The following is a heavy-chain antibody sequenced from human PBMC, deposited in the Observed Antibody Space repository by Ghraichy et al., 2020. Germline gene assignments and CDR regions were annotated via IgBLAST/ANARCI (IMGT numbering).Heavy chain of an antibody. CDR1: GFTFSTYS. V-gene: IGHV3-48*02. J-gene: IGHJ4*02. Sequence: GGSLRLSCAASGFTFSTYSMNWVRQALGKGLEWVSYISSTSSAIYYADSVKGRFTISRDNAKNSLYLQMNSLRDEDTAVYYCASLQDGYNTVDYWGRGALVTVSP. D-gene: IGHD5-24*01. CDR2: ISSTSSAI. CDR3: ASLQDGYNTVDY.